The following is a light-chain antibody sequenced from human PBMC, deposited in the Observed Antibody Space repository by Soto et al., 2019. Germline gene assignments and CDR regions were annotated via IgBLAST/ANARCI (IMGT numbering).Light chain of an antibody. CDR1: QSLSGN. Sequence: EIVMTQSPATLAVSPGDTATLSCRASQSLSGNLAWYQQKPGQAPRLLIYGAFTRATGIPDRFSGSGSGTDFTLTISRLEPEDFAVYYCQQHETLITFGQGTRLEIK. J-gene: IGKJ5*01. V-gene: IGKV3D-15*01. CDR3: QQHETLIT. CDR2: GAF.